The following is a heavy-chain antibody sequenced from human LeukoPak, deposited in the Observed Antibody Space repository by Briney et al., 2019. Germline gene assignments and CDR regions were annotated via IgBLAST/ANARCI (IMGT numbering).Heavy chain of an antibody. V-gene: IGHV4-39*02. CDR3: AREENTFGSSPGLDY. CDR2: ICHSGRT. CDR1: GGSISSSSSDC. D-gene: IGHD5-18*01. Sequence: PSETLSLTCTVSGGSISSSSSDCWGWIRQPPGKGLEWIGSICHSGRTYHNPSLKSRVTISVDTTENQFSLKVTSVTAADTALYYCAREENTFGSSPGLDYWGQGTLVTVSS. J-gene: IGHJ4*02.